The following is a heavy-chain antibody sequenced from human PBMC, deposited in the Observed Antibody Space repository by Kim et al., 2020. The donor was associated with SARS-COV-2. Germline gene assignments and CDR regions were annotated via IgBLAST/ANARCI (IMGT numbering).Heavy chain of an antibody. Sequence: SETLSLTCGVNGAPLSGYFWSWIRQSPGKGLEWIGVIIQSGSTNYSPSLKSRLTTSIDTSKSQFSLRLTSVIAADTGVYYCARGRRTQVWAADRLAYHY. V-gene: IGHV4-34*01. D-gene: IGHD3-16*01. CDR2: IIQSGST. J-gene: IGHJ4*01. CDR1: GAPLSGYF. CDR3: ARGRRTQVWAADRLAYHY.